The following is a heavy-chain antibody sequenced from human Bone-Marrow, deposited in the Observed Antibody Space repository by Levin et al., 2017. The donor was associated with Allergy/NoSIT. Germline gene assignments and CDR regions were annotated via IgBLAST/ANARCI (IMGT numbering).Heavy chain of an antibody. J-gene: IGHJ4*02. D-gene: IGHD6-6*01. CDR3: ARFDGIAARRHFDY. CDR2: INHSGST. V-gene: IGHV4-34*01. CDR1: GGSFSGYY. Sequence: SETLSLTCAVYGGSFSGYYWSWIRQPPGKGLEWIGEINHSGSTNYNPSLKSRVTISVDTSKNQFSLKLSSVTAADTAVYYCARFDGIAARRHFDYWGQGTLVTVSS.